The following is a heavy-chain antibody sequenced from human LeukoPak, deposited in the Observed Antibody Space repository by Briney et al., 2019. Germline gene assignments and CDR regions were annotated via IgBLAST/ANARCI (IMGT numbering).Heavy chain of an antibody. CDR1: GGTFSSYA. CDR2: IIPIFGTA. Sequence: SVKVSCKASGGTFSSYAVSWVRQAPGQGLEWMGGIIPIFGTANYAQKFQGRVTITTDESTSTAYMELSSLRSEDTAVYYCASSGRTAIGAFDIWGQGTMVTVSS. D-gene: IGHD2-21*02. J-gene: IGHJ3*02. V-gene: IGHV1-69*05. CDR3: ASSGRTAIGAFDI.